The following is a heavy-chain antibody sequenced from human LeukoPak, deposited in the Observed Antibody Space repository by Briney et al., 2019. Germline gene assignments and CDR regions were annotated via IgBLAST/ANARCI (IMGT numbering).Heavy chain of an antibody. J-gene: IGHJ6*03. CDR2: ISHDGRDT. CDR1: AFTFSTFP. CDR3: ARVGRVSIYPSYMDV. V-gene: IGHV3-30*04. D-gene: IGHD6-6*01. Sequence: GTSLRLSCEASAFTFSTFPMHWVRQTPDKRLEWGAVISHDGRDTYYADSVKGRFTISRDNSKNTLYLQMNSLSPEDTAVVYCARVGRVSIYPSYMDVWGKGTTVTVSS.